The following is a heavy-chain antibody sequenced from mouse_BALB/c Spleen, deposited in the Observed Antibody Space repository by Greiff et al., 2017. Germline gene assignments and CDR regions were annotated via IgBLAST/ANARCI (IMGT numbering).Heavy chain of an antibody. Sequence: EVKLVESGGDLVKPGGSLKLSCAASGFTFSSYGMSWVRQTPDKRLEWVATISSGGSYTYYPDSVKGRFTISRDNAKNTLYLQMSSLKSEDTAMYYCARHKGDAHAMDYGGQGTSVTVSS. CDR2: ISSGGSYT. J-gene: IGHJ4*01. CDR3: ARHKGDAHAMDY. CDR1: GFTFSSYG. V-gene: IGHV5-6*01. D-gene: IGHD3-3*01.